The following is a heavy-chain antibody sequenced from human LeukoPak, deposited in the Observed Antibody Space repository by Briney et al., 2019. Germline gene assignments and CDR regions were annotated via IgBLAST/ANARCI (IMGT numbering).Heavy chain of an antibody. Sequence: PSETLSLTCTVSGDSINSLDLWSWVRQPPGKGLEWIGEMYLSGTTHSNPSVKSRVTISIDKSKNQFFLNLSSVTAADTAVYYCAREQDGYYFDYWGQGTLVTVSS. CDR1: GDSINSLDL. CDR3: AREQDGYYFDY. J-gene: IGHJ4*02. CDR2: MYLSGTT. D-gene: IGHD2-15*01. V-gene: IGHV4-4*02.